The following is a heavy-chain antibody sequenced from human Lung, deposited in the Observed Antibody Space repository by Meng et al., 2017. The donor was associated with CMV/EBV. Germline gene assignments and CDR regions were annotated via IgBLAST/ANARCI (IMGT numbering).Heavy chain of an antibody. Sequence: QVRVVQSVTEWRKPGADVKVSWNASGYTFTGYGISWVRQAPGQGLGWMGWISAYNGNTNYAQTLQGRVTMTTDTSTSTAYMELRSLRSDDTAVYYCARAPSPQQLVFDYWGQGTLVTVPS. D-gene: IGHD6-13*01. CDR3: ARAPSPQQLVFDY. CDR2: ISAYNGNT. CDR1: GYTFTGYG. J-gene: IGHJ4*02. V-gene: IGHV1-18*01.